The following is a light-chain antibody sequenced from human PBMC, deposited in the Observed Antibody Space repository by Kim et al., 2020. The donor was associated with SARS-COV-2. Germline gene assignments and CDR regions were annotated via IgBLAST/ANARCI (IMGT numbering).Light chain of an antibody. CDR1: SSSIGSNT. V-gene: IGLV1-44*01. J-gene: IGLJ3*02. Sequence: QSVLAQPPSASGTPGQRVTISCSGSSSSIGSNTVNWYQQPPGTAPKVLIYSNNQRPSGVPDRFSGSKSGTSASLAISGLQSEDEADYYCAAWDDSLSGWVFGGGTKLTVL. CDR3: AAWDDSLSGWV. CDR2: SNN.